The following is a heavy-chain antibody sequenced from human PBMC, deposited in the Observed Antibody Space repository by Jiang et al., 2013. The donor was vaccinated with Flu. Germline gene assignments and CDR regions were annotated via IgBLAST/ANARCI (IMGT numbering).Heavy chain of an antibody. CDR2: IYYSGST. D-gene: IGHD3-3*01. V-gene: IGHV4-59*01. Sequence: SLTCTVSGGSISSYYWSWIRQPPGKGLEWIGYIYYSGSTNYNPSLKSRVTISVDTSKNQFSLKLSSVTAADTAVYYCASGLASYYDFWSGYSVPYYYGMDVWGQGTTVTVSS. CDR1: GGSISSYY. J-gene: IGHJ6*02. CDR3: ASGLASYYDFWSGYSVPYYYGMDV.